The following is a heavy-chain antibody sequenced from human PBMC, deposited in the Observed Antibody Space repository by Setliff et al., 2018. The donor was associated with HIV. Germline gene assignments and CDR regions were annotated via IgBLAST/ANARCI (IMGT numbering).Heavy chain of an antibody. CDR3: ARGRGNDYGDYSYYYYMDV. CDR1: GYTFATYA. D-gene: IGHD4-17*01. J-gene: IGHJ6*03. CDR2: INPGNGNT. Sequence: ASVKVSCKASGYTFATYAVLWVRQAPGQRLESMGWINPGNGNTKYSQKFQGRVTTSMDASATTLYMELSSLRSEDTAVYYCARGRGNDYGDYSYYYYMDVWGKGTTVTV. V-gene: IGHV1-3*01.